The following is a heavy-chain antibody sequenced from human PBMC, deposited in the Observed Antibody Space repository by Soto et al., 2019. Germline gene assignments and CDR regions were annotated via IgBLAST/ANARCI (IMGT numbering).Heavy chain of an antibody. V-gene: IGHV1-3*01. Sequence: QVQLVQSGAEVKKPGASVKVSCKASGYTFTSYAMHWVRQAPGQRLEWMGWINAGNGNTKYSQKFQGRVTITRDTSASTAYMELSSLRSEDTAVYYCARDQSKYQLLNSYWFDPWGQGTLVTVSS. J-gene: IGHJ5*02. D-gene: IGHD2-2*01. CDR2: INAGNGNT. CDR1: GYTFTSYA. CDR3: ARDQSKYQLLNSYWFDP.